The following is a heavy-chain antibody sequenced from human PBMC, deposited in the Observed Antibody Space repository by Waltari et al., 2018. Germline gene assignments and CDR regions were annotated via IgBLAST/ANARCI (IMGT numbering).Heavy chain of an antibody. CDR1: GYTSTGYY. CDR3: ARVGGGYCSSTSCYGDWFDP. D-gene: IGHD2-2*01. Sequence: QVQLVQSGAEVKKPGASVKVSCKASGYTSTGYYMHWVRQSPGQGLGWMGWINPNSGGTNYAQKFQGRVTMTRDTSISTAYMELSRLRSDDTAVYYCARVGGGYCSSTSCYGDWFDPWGQGTLVTVSS. CDR2: INPNSGGT. V-gene: IGHV1-2*02. J-gene: IGHJ5*02.